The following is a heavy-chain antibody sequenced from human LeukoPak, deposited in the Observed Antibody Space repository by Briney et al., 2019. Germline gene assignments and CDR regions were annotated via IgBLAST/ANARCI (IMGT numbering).Heavy chain of an antibody. CDR3: ARDRWGYSYGTFDY. D-gene: IGHD5-18*01. CDR1: GFTLIKYL. V-gene: IGHV3-74*01. Sequence: PGGALTLSFEASGFTLIKYLMHGLRQVPSRGRVGVARIDTDGSGTSYAASVKGRFTISRDNSKNKLYLQMNSMRDEDTAVYYCARDRWGYSYGTFDYWGQGNLVTVSS. J-gene: IGHJ4*02. CDR2: IDTDGSGT.